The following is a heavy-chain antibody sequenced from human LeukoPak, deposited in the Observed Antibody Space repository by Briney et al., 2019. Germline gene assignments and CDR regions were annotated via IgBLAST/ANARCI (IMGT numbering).Heavy chain of an antibody. J-gene: IGHJ4*02. Sequence: GGSLRLSCAAPGFTFSSYAMSWVRQAPGKGLEWVSAISGSGGSTYYADSVKGRFTISRDNSKNTPYLQMNSLRAEDTAVYYCATSSGWYFDYWGQGTLVTVSS. CDR1: GFTFSSYA. V-gene: IGHV3-23*01. D-gene: IGHD6-19*01. CDR2: ISGSGGST. CDR3: ATSSGWYFDY.